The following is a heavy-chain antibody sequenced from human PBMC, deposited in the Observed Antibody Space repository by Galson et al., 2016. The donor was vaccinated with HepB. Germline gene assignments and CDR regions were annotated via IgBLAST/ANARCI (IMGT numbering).Heavy chain of an antibody. D-gene: IGHD3-10*01. CDR3: ARGPWSYYFEQ. V-gene: IGHV4-59*11. CDR2: IYDNGGGS. J-gene: IGHJ4*02. Sequence: LSLTCSVSGGSLDSHHWSWIRQPPGKTLEWLGYIYDNGGGSNFNPSLKSRVATSVDTSKNQFSLNVTSVTSADSAVYFCARGPWSYYFEQWGQGILVTVSS. CDR1: GGSLDSHH.